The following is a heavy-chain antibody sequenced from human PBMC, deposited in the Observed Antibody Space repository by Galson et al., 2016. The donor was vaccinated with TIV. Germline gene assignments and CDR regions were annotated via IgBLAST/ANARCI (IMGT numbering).Heavy chain of an antibody. D-gene: IGHD1-1*01. J-gene: IGHJ4*02. CDR3: ARWNAGLDY. V-gene: IGHV4-59*01. CDR2: IYYNGIT. CDR1: GDSISGYY. Sequence: ETLSLTCAVSGDSISGYYWSWIRQAPGKGLECIGYIYYNGITYYSPSLKSRVTISVDTTSNQLSLKLTSVTAADTATYYCARWNAGLDYWGRGTLVTVSS.